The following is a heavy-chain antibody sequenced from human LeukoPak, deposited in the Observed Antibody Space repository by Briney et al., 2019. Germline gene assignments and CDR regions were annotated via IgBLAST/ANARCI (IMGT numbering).Heavy chain of an antibody. J-gene: IGHJ4*02. CDR2: IYHSGST. V-gene: IGHV4-38-2*01. Sequence: PSETLSLTCAVSGYSISSDYYWGWIRQPPGKGLEWIGSIYHSGSTYYNPSLKSRVTISVDTSKNQFSLKLSSVTAADTAVYYCARGPYSYGFIDYWGQGTLVTVSS. CDR1: GYSISSDYY. D-gene: IGHD5-18*01. CDR3: ARGPYSYGFIDY.